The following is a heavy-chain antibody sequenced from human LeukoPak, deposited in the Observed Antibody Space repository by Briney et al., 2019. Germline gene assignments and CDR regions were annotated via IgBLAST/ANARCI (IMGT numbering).Heavy chain of an antibody. V-gene: IGHV4-59*01. CDR2: IYYSGST. CDR1: GGSISSYY. D-gene: IGHD6-6*01. Sequence: SETLSLTCTVSGGSISSYYWSWIRQPPGKGLEWIGYIYYSGSTNYNPSLKSRVTISVDTSKNQFSLKLSSVTAADTAVYYCARAREAARREDYFDYWGRGTLVTVSS. J-gene: IGHJ4*02. CDR3: ARAREAARREDYFDY.